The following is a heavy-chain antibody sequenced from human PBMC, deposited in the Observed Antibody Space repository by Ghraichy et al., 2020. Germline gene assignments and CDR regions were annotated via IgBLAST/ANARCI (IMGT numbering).Heavy chain of an antibody. CDR3: ASSGIRASAFDP. CDR2: IYYTGST. CDR1: GVSMNSYY. J-gene: IGHJ5*02. Sequence: SETLSLTCSVFGVSMNSYYWNWIRQPPGKGLEWIGYIYYTGSTSYSSSLESRVTMSVDTSKNQFSLKLTSVTAADTAVYYCASSGIRASAFDPWGQGTLVTVSS. V-gene: IGHV4-59*01. D-gene: IGHD1-14*01.